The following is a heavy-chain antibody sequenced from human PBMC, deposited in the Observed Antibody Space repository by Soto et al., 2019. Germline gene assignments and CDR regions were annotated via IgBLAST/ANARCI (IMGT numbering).Heavy chain of an antibody. CDR2: IIPIFGTA. CDR1: GGTFSSYA. D-gene: IGHD2-2*01. V-gene: IGHV1-69*13. J-gene: IGHJ6*02. Sequence: SVKVSCKASGGTFSSYAISWVRQAPGQGLEWMGGIIPIFGTANYAQKFQGRVTITADESTSTAYMELSSLRSEDTAVYYRAHPKTRSSTGDYYYGMDVWGQGTTVTVSS. CDR3: AHPKTRSSTGDYYYGMDV.